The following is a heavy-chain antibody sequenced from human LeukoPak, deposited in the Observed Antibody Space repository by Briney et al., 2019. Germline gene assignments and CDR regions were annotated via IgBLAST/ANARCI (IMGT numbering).Heavy chain of an antibody. V-gene: IGHV4-59*01. J-gene: IGHJ4*02. CDR1: GDSLSSYY. CDR3: ARGPHKFDY. CDR2: ISYSGST. Sequence: SSETLSLTCTVSGDSLSSYYWSWIRQPPGKGLEWIGYISYSGSTNYNPSLKSRVTISVDTSKHQFSLKLSAVTAADTAVYYCARGPHKFDYWGQGSLVTVSS.